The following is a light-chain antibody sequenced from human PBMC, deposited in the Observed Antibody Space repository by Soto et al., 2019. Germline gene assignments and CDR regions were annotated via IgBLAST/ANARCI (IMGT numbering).Light chain of an antibody. V-gene: IGKV1-9*01. J-gene: IGKJ4*01. CDR3: QKLNSYPVT. Sequence: SQLTQSPSSLSASVGDRVTITCRASQGISSYLAWYQKKPGKATKLLIYTASTLQSGDTSRFSGSVSGTDFTITISSLQPEDFANYYCQKLNSYPVTFGGGTKADIK. CDR2: TAS. CDR1: QGISSY.